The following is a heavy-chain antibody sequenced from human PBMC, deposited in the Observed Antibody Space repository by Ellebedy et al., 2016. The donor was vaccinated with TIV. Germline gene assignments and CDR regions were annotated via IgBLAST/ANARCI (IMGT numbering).Heavy chain of an antibody. CDR1: GGSISSYY. CDR2: IYYSGST. V-gene: IGHV4-59*01. D-gene: IGHD2-2*02. Sequence: MPSETLSLTCTVSGGSISSYYWSWIRQPPGKGLEWIGYIYYSGSTNYNPSLKSRVTISVDTSKNQFSLKLSSVTAADTAVYYCARGPVVPAAIAGDAFDIWGQGTMVTVSS. CDR3: ARGPVVPAAIAGDAFDI. J-gene: IGHJ3*02.